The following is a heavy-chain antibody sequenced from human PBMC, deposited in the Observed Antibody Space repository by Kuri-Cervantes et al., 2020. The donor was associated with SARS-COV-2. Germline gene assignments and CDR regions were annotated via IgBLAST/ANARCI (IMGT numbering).Heavy chain of an antibody. CDR1: GFTFSSYA. V-gene: IGHV3-30-3*01. Sequence: GGSLRLSCAASGFTFSSYAMHWVRQAPGKGLEWVAVISYDGSNKYYADSVEGRFTISRDNSKNTLYLQMNSLRAEDTAVYYCARTLGEDIVVVPAATFDYWGQGTLVTVSS. D-gene: IGHD2-2*01. CDR2: ISYDGSNK. J-gene: IGHJ4*02. CDR3: ARTLGEDIVVVPAATFDY.